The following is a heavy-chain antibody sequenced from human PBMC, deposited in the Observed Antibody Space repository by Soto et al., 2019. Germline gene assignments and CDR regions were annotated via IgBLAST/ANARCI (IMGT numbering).Heavy chain of an antibody. V-gene: IGHV3-23*01. CDR3: SPTRYDYGDDSVGY. J-gene: IGHJ4*01. D-gene: IGHD4-17*01. CDR1: GFTSNKYA. CDR2: ISGSSSTT. Sequence: EVQLLEYGGGLVQRGESLRLSCVASGFTSNKYAMTWVRQAPGKGLEWVSSISGSSSTTYYADSVKGRFTISRDNSKNTVYLHMNTLSTEDTAVYYCSPTRYDYGDDSVGYWGQGTLVTVSS.